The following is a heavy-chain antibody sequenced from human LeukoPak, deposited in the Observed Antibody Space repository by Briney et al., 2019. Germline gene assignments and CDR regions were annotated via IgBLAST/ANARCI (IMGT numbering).Heavy chain of an antibody. V-gene: IGHV3-23*01. CDR2: ISGSGGST. J-gene: IGHJ4*02. D-gene: IGHD6-13*01. CDR1: GFTFSSYA. Sequence: GGSLRLSCAASGFTFSSYAMSWVRQAPGKGLEWVSIISGSGGSTHYADSVKGRFTISRDNSKNTLYLQMNSLRAEDTAVYYCARAYLYSSSERLPGCFDYWGQGTLVTVSS. CDR3: ARAYLYSSSERLPGCFDY.